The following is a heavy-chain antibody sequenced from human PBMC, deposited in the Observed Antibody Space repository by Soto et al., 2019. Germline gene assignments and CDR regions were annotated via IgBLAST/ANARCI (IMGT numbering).Heavy chain of an antibody. CDR2: TYYRSKWYN. CDR3: ARGGQWLETGYYYYYGMDV. V-gene: IGHV6-1*01. D-gene: IGHD6-19*01. Sequence: SQTLSLTCVISGDSVSSNSAAWNWIRQSPSRGLEWLGRTYYRSKWYNDYAVSVKSRITINPDTSKNQFSLQLNSVTPEDTAVYYCARGGQWLETGYYYYYGMDVWGQGTTVTVSS. J-gene: IGHJ6*02. CDR1: GDSVSSNSAA.